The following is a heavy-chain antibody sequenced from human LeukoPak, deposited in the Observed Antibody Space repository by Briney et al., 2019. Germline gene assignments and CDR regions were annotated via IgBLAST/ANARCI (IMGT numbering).Heavy chain of an antibody. J-gene: IGHJ4*02. D-gene: IGHD3-3*01. Sequence: SETLSLTCAVSGGSISSNTNYWGWIRQPPGKGPEWIGTIAYSGTTYYNPSLKSRVTISVDTSKNQCSLKLTSATAADTAVYYCARRNSITIFGVVPFDYWGQGTLVTVSS. CDR3: ARRNSITIFGVVPFDY. CDR2: IAYSGTT. CDR1: GGSISSNTNY. V-gene: IGHV4-39*01.